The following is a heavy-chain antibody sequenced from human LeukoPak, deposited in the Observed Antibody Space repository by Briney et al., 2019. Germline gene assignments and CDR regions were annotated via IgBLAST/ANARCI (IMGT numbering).Heavy chain of an antibody. D-gene: IGHD6-19*01. CDR2: IYYSGST. CDR3: ARSSSGWTIDY. J-gene: IGHJ4*02. CDR1: GGSIGSYY. Sequence: SETLSLTCTVSGGSIGSYYWSWIRQPPGKGLEWIGYIYYSGSTNYNPSLKSRVTISVDTSKNQFSLKLSSVTAADTAVYYCARSSSGWTIDYWGQGTLVTVSS. V-gene: IGHV4-59*01.